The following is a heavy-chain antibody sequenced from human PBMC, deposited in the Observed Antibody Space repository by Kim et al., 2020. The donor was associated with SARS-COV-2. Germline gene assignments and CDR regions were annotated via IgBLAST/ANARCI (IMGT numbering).Heavy chain of an antibody. D-gene: IGHD4-17*01. J-gene: IGHJ5*02. CDR3: AGDYGDYLNWFDP. V-gene: IGHV4-4*07. Sequence: NPSLKSRVTMSVDTSKNQFSLKLRSVTAADTAVYYCAGDYGDYLNWFDPWGQGTLVTVSS.